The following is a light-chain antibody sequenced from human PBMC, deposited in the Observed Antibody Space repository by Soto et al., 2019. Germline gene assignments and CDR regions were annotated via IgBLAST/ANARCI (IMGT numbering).Light chain of an antibody. CDR1: QSVSSTY. CDR2: GAS. J-gene: IGKJ2*01. V-gene: IGKV3-20*01. Sequence: EIVLTQSPGTLSLSPGDRATLSCRASQSVSSTYLAWYQQKPGQAPRLLIYGASSRAAGIPDRFSGSGSGTDFALTITRLEHDDFSVYYCHQYGSSPPYTFGQGTKLEIK. CDR3: HQYGSSPPYT.